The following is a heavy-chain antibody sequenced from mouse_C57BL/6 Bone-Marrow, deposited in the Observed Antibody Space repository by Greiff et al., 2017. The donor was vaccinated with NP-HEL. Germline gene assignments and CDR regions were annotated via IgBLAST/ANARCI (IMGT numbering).Heavy chain of an antibody. CDR2: IDPENGDT. CDR3: TTPPYDSNYGGFAY. CDR1: GFNIKDDY. J-gene: IGHJ3*01. Sequence: VQLQQSGAELVRPGASVKLSCTASGFNIKDDYMHWVKQRPEQGLEWIGWIDPENGDTEYASKFQGKATITADTSSNTAYLQLSSLTSEDTAVYYCTTPPYDSNYGGFAYWGQGTLVTVSA. V-gene: IGHV14-4*01. D-gene: IGHD2-5*01.